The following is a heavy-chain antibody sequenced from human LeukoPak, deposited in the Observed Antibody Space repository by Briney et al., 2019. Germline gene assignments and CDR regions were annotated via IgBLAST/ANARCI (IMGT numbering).Heavy chain of an antibody. J-gene: IGHJ4*02. Sequence: GGSLRLSCAASGLTFSTNPMHWVRQAPGRGLEWVTVISYDGNAKYYADSVKGRFTISRDNPKNTLYLQMNSLRPEDTAVYYCARSPLDGYNYLDYWGQGTLVTVSS. CDR1: GLTFSTNP. D-gene: IGHD5-24*01. CDR3: ARSPLDGYNYLDY. V-gene: IGHV3-30*04. CDR2: ISYDGNAK.